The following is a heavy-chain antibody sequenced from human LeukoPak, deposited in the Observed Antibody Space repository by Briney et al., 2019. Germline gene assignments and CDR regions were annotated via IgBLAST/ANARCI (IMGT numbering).Heavy chain of an antibody. Sequence: RASVKVSCKASGYTFTSYSISWVRQAPGQGLEWMGWISAYNGNTNYAQKLQGRVTMTTDTSTSTAYMELRSLRSDDTAVYYCARVRAGWFGETYDAFDIWGQGTMVTVSS. CDR1: GYTFTSYS. J-gene: IGHJ3*02. CDR3: ARVRAGWFGETYDAFDI. CDR2: ISAYNGNT. V-gene: IGHV1-18*01. D-gene: IGHD3-10*01.